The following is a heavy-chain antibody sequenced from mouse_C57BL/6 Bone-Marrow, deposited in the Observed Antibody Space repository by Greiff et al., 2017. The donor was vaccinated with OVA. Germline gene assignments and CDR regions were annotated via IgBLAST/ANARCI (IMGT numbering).Heavy chain of an antibody. J-gene: IGHJ3*01. Sequence: QVQLQQSGAELVKPGASVKLSCKASGYTFTSYWMHWVKQRPGQGLEWIGMIHPNSGSTNYNEKFKSKATLTVDKSSSTAYMQLSSLTSEDSAVYYCARGLLLRAWFAYWGQGTLVTVSA. CDR3: ARGLLLRAWFAY. CDR2: IHPNSGST. CDR1: GYTFTSYW. V-gene: IGHV1-64*01. D-gene: IGHD1-1*01.